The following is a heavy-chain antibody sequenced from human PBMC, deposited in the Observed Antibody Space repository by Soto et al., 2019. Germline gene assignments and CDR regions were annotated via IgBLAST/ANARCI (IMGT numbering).Heavy chain of an antibody. CDR2: ISGRGGST. CDR1: GFTFSSYA. J-gene: IGHJ4*02. CDR3: AKWWGPIVVAGHSDY. D-gene: IGHD6-19*01. Sequence: PGGSLRLSCAASGFTFSSYAMSWVRQAPGKGLEWVSVISGRGGSTHYADSVKGRFTISRDNSKNTLSLQMNSLRADDTAIYYCAKWWGPIVVAGHSDYWGKGSLVTVSS. V-gene: IGHV3-23*01.